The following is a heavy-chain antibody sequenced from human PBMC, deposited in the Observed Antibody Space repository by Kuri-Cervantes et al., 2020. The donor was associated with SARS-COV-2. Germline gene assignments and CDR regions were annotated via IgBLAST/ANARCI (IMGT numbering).Heavy chain of an antibody. CDR2: IWYDGKNE. CDR3: AMGAANSYMDV. CDR1: GFSLTNYA. V-gene: IGHV3-33*08. Sequence: LSLTCGASGFSLTNYAIHWVRQAPGKGLEWVSVIWYDGKNEYYAGSVEGRFNISRDTSKNTVSLHMNSLRAEDTAMYYCAMGAANSYMDVWGRGTTVTVSS. J-gene: IGHJ6*03. D-gene: IGHD3-16*01.